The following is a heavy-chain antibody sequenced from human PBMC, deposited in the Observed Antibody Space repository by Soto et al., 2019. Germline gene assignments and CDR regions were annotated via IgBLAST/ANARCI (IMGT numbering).Heavy chain of an antibody. CDR1: GFTFDDYA. D-gene: IGHD2-15*01. J-gene: IGHJ3*02. CDR3: ARYCSGGSCYQLDAFDI. CDR2: ISWNSGSI. V-gene: IGHV3-9*01. Sequence: EVQLVESGGGLVQPGRFLRLSCAASGFTFDDYAMHWVRQAPGKGLEWVSGISWNSGSIGYADSVKGRFTISRDNAKNSLYLQMNSLRAEDTALYYCARYCSGGSCYQLDAFDIWGQGTMVTVSS.